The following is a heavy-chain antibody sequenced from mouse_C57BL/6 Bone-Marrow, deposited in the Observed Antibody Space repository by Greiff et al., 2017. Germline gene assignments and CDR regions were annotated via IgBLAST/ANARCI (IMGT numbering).Heavy chain of an antibody. J-gene: IGHJ2*01. Sequence: EVMLVESGGGLVKPGGSLKLSCAASGFTFSDYGMHWVRQAPEKGLEWVAYISSGSSTIYYADTVKGRFTISRDNAKNTLFLQMTSLRSEDTAMYYCARLYDGYFDFDYWGQGTTLTVSS. CDR2: ISSGSSTI. V-gene: IGHV5-17*01. CDR3: ARLYDGYFDFDY. CDR1: GFTFSDYG. D-gene: IGHD2-3*01.